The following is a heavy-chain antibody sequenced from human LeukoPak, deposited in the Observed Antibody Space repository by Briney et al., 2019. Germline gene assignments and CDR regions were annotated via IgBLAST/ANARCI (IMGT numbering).Heavy chain of an antibody. CDR2: IYYSGST. D-gene: IGHD3-10*01. V-gene: IGHV4-59*01. CDR1: GGSISTYY. Sequence: SETLSLTFTVSGGSISTYYWSWIRQPPGKGLEWIGYIYYSGSTNYNPSLKTRVTISVDTSKNQLSLKLSSVTAADTAVYYCARGGYYGSGNDFRFDPWGQGTLVTVSS. CDR3: ARGGYYGSGNDFRFDP. J-gene: IGHJ5*02.